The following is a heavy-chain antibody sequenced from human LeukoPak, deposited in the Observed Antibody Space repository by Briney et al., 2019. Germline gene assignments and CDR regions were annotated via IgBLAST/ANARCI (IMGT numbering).Heavy chain of an antibody. Sequence: ASVKVSCMASGYTFTGYYIHWVRQAPGQGLEWMGWINPNSGGTNYAQKFQGWVTMTRDTSISTAYMELSRLRSDDTDLYYCARERPPLYAMVRGVTHYYGMDVWGKGTTVTVSS. D-gene: IGHD3-10*01. J-gene: IGHJ6*04. CDR3: ARERPPLYAMVRGVTHYYGMDV. CDR2: INPNSGGT. CDR1: GYTFTGYY. V-gene: IGHV1-2*04.